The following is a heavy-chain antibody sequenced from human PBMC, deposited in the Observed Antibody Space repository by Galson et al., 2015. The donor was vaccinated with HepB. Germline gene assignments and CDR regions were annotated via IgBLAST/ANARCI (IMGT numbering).Heavy chain of an antibody. D-gene: IGHD2-2*01. CDR3: ARASCSNGICRQALDM. CDR2: IGVAGDT. CDR1: GFTFSSHD. V-gene: IGHV3-13*01. J-gene: IGHJ3*02. Sequence: SLRLSCAAFGFTFSSHDMHWVRQARGGRLEWLSTIGVAGDTYYEVSLKGRFTISRENAENTLYLQIKSLRAGDTAVYYCARASCSNGICRQALDMWGQGTMVTVSS.